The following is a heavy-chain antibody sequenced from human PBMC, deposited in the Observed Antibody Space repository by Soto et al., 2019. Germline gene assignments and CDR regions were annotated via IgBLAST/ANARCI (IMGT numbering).Heavy chain of an antibody. D-gene: IGHD5-18*01. Sequence: SETLSLTCTVSGDSISSGGYYWSWIRQHPGKGLEWIGYIYYSGSTYYNPSLKSRVTISVDTSKNQFSLKLSSVTAADTAVYHCARQSGYSYGEFFDYWGQGTLVTVSS. CDR1: GDSISSGGYY. CDR3: ARQSGYSYGEFFDY. V-gene: IGHV4-31*03. CDR2: IYYSGST. J-gene: IGHJ4*02.